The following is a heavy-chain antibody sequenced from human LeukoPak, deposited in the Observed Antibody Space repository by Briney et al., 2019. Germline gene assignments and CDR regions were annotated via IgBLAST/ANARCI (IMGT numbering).Heavy chain of an antibody. CDR1: GSGFTFSDYS. CDR3: AKSRGSRSYYREGPLDY. D-gene: IGHD3-10*01. J-gene: IGHJ4*02. CDR2: ISFDGDNK. V-gene: IGHV3-30*18. Sequence: GGSLRLSCAASGSGFTFSDYSMNWVRQAPGKGLEWVAVISFDGDNKYYADSVKGRFTISRDNSKNTLYLQMNSLRAEDTAVYYCAKSRGSRSYYREGPLDYWGQGTLVTVSS.